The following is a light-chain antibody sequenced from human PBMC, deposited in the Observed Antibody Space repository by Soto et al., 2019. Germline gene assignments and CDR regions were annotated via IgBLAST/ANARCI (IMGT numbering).Light chain of an antibody. V-gene: IGLV2-14*01. CDR1: NSDVGNNNY. CDR3: NSFTSSNIGV. J-gene: IGLJ3*02. Sequence: QSVLTQPASVSGSPGQSITISCTGTNSDVGNNNYVSRYQQHPDKAPKLLIYEVNNRPSGVSNRFSGSKSGNTASLTISGRQAEDEADYYCNSFTSSNIGVFGGGTKLTVL. CDR2: EVN.